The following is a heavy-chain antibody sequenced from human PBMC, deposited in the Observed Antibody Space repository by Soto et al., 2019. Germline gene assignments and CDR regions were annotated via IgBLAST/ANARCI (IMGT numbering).Heavy chain of an antibody. CDR2: FDPEDGET. J-gene: IGHJ3*02. Sequence: ASVKVSCKVSGYTLTELSMHWVRQAPGKGLEWMGGFDPEDGETIYAQKFQGRVTMTEDTSTDTAYMELSSLRSEDTAVYYCAAAKVYDFWSGYVAFDIWGQGTMVTVSS. CDR3: AAAKVYDFWSGYVAFDI. D-gene: IGHD3-3*01. V-gene: IGHV1-24*01. CDR1: GYTLTELS.